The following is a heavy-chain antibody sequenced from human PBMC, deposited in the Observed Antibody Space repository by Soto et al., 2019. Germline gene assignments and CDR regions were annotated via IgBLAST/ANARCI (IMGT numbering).Heavy chain of an antibody. CDR1: GGTFSSYA. CDR2: IIPIFGTA. J-gene: IGHJ4*02. V-gene: IGHV1-69*13. CDR3: ARVLVTSSNMGIVGATMFDY. D-gene: IGHD1-26*01. Sequence: ASVKVSCKASGGTFSSYAISWVRQAPGQGLEWMGGIIPIFGTANYAQKFQGRVTITADESTSTAYMELSSLRSEDTAVYYCARVLVTSSNMGIVGATMFDYWGQGTLVTVSS.